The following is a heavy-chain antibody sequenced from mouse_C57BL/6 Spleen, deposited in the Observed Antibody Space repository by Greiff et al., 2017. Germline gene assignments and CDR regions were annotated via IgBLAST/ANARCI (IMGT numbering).Heavy chain of an antibody. CDR1: GYTFTSYG. CDR2: IYIGNGYT. CDR3: ARWAGSPYYYAMGY. J-gene: IGHJ4*01. Sequence: EVQLQESGAELVRPGSSVKMSCKTSGYTFTSYGINWVKQRPGQGLEWIGYIYIGNGYTEYNEKFKGKATLTSDTSSSTAYLQLSSLTSEDSAIYFGARWAGSPYYYAMGYWGQGTSVTVAS. V-gene: IGHV1-58*01.